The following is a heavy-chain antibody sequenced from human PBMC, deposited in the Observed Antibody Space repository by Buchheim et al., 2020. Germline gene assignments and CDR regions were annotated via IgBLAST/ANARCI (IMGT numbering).Heavy chain of an antibody. V-gene: IGHV3-30*18. CDR1: GFTFSSYG. J-gene: IGHJ6*02. Sequence: QVQLVESGGGVVQPGRSLRLSCAASGFTFSSYGMHWVRQTPGKGLEWVAVISYDGSNKYYADSAKGRFTISRDNSKNTLYLQMNSLRAEDTAVYYCAKDFVVDTAMVDYYGMDVWGQGTT. CDR3: AKDFVVDTAMVDYYGMDV. D-gene: IGHD5-18*01. CDR2: ISYDGSNK.